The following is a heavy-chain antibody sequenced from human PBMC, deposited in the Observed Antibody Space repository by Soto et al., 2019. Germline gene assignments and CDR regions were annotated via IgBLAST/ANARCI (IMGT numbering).Heavy chain of an antibody. CDR2: IHQSGDT. CDR1: GDSVSNGNW. D-gene: IGHD3-16*01. V-gene: IGHV4-4*02. Sequence: QVQLKESGPGLVTPWGTLSLTCAVSGDSVSNGNWWCWVRQPPGRGLEWVGEIHQSGDTNYNPSLKSRVTVSAARSNNQYSLRRNSVTAADTAMYYCATRTSVFGIGTFYWGQGILVTVSS. CDR3: ATRTSVFGIGTFY. J-gene: IGHJ4*02.